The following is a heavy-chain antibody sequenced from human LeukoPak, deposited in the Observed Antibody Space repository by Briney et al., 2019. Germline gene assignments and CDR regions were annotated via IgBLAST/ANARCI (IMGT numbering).Heavy chain of an antibody. CDR1: GYSISSAYY. CDR3: ARGLNYGGSGYYFDS. CDR2: MYHSGST. J-gene: IGHJ4*02. V-gene: IGHV4-38-2*02. D-gene: IGHD3-22*01. Sequence: SETLSLTCTVSGYSISSAYYWGWIRQPPGKGLEWIGSMYHSGSTYYNPSLKSRVTISADTSKNQFSLKLSSVTAADTAVYYRARGLNYGGSGYYFDSWGPGTLVTVSS.